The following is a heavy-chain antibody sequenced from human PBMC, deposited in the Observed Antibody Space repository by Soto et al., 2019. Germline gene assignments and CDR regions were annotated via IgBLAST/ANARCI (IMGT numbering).Heavy chain of an antibody. D-gene: IGHD1-26*01. Sequence: EVHLLESGGGLVQPGGSLRLSCAASGFTFSSYAMKWIRQAPGKGLEWVSLIGESGTPTYYADSVKGRFTISRDNSGNTMFRKMYSLRAEVTAVYYCASYIPGVRYYGMDVWGQGTTVTVSS. V-gene: IGHV3-23*01. CDR3: ASYIPGVRYYGMDV. CDR1: GFTFSSYA. CDR2: IGESGTPT. J-gene: IGHJ6*02.